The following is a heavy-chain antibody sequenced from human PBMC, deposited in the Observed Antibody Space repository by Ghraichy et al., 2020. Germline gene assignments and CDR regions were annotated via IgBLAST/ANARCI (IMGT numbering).Heavy chain of an antibody. Sequence: ASVKVSCKTSGYTFSDHYIHWVRQAPGQGLEWMGWINPKSGDTNYAQSFQGRVTMTTKKSIGTAYMELRRLRFGDTAIYYCARERVKPTYYFDSSASDHWDQGTLVTVS. J-gene: IGHJ4*02. D-gene: IGHD3-22*01. CDR1: GYTFSDHY. CDR2: INPKSGDT. CDR3: ARERVKPTYYFDSSASDH. V-gene: IGHV1-2*02.